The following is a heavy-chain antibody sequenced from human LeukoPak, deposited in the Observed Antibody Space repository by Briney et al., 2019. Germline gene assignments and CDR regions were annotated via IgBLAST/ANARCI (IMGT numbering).Heavy chain of an antibody. CDR1: GFTFSSYA. Sequence: GGSLRLSCSASGFTFSSYAMHWVRQAPGKGLVWVSGIKDDGSDTTYADSVKGRFTISRDNAKDTLYLQMHSLRVEDTALYYCAKLANRFSSDDYWGQGTLVTVSS. V-gene: IGHV3-74*03. J-gene: IGHJ4*02. CDR3: AKLANRFSSDDY. D-gene: IGHD6-6*01. CDR2: IKDDGSDT.